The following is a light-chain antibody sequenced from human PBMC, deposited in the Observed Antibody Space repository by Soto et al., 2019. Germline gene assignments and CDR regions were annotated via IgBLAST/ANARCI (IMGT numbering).Light chain of an antibody. CDR1: QSISTW. CDR3: QQYSTYSLT. J-gene: IGKJ1*01. CDR2: DAS. Sequence: DIRMTQPPSTLSASVGDRVTITCRASQSISTWLAWYQQKPGKAPNLLIYDASTLQSGFPSRFNGSGSATEVTLTSSSLQAEDVASYYCQQYSTYSLTFGQGTKVDIK. V-gene: IGKV1-5*01.